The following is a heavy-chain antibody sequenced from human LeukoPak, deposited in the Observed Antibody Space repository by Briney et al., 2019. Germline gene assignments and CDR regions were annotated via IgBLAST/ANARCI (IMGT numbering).Heavy chain of an antibody. J-gene: IGHJ4*02. Sequence: QPGGSLRLSCAASGFTFSNCEMNWVRQAPGKGLEWVSYISSSGSTIYYADSVKGRFTISRDNAKNSLYLQMYSLRAEDTAVYYCARRSPNYYFDYWGQGTPVTVSS. V-gene: IGHV3-48*03. CDR3: ARRSPNYYFDY. CDR2: ISSSGSTI. CDR1: GFTFSNCE.